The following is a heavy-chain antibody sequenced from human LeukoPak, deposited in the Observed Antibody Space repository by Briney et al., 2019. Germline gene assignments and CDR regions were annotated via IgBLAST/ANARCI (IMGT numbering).Heavy chain of an antibody. V-gene: IGHV3-30-3*01. CDR1: GFTFSSYA. CDR3: AKDMSIAAADYYFDY. Sequence: GGSLRLSCAASGFTFSSYAMHWVRQAPGKGLEWVAVISYDGSNKYYADSVKGRFTISRDNPKNTLYLQMNGLRSEDTAVYYCAKDMSIAAADYYFDYWGQGTLVTVSS. CDR2: ISYDGSNK. D-gene: IGHD6-13*01. J-gene: IGHJ4*02.